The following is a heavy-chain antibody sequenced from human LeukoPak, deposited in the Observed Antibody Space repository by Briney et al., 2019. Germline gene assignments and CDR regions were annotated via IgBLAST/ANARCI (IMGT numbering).Heavy chain of an antibody. CDR3: ARDYQGGYGDKTVDY. CDR2: IYTSGSI. V-gene: IGHV4-4*07. Sequence: SGTLSLTCTVSGGSISSYYWSWIRQPAGKGLEWIGRIYTSGSITYNPSLKSRVSMSVDTSKDQFSLKLSSVTAADTAVYYCARDYQGGYGDKTVDYWGQGTLVTVSS. D-gene: IGHD5-18*01. J-gene: IGHJ4*02. CDR1: GGSISSYY.